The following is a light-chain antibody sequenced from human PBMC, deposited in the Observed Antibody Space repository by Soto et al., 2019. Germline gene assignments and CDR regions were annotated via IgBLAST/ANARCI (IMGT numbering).Light chain of an antibody. CDR1: NSDVGGYQY. V-gene: IGLV2-11*01. J-gene: IGLJ1*01. CDR2: DVN. Sequence: QSALTQPPSVSGSPGQSLTISCTGTNSDVGGYQYVSWYQQSPGKAPKLLIYDVNKRPSGVPDRFSGSRSGNTAALTLSGLQPDDEADYFCCSYAGSYTFAFGTGTKVTVL. CDR3: CSYAGSYTFA.